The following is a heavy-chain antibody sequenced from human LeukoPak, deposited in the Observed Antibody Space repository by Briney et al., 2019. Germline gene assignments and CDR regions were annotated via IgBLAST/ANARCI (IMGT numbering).Heavy chain of an antibody. CDR1: GGSISSYY. CDR3: ARADSYCSSTSCYTYFDY. CDR2: IYTSGST. D-gene: IGHD2-2*02. V-gene: IGHV4-4*07. Sequence: SETLSLTCTVSGGSISSYYWSWIRQPAGKGLEWIGRIYTSGSTNYNPSLKSRVTMSVDTSKNQFSLKLSSVTAADTAVYYCARADSYCSSTSCYTYFDYWGQGTLVTVSS. J-gene: IGHJ4*02.